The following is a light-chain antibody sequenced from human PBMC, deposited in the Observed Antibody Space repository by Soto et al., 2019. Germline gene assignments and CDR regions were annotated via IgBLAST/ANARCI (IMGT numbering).Light chain of an antibody. CDR1: QSVSSSY. CDR3: QQYGSSPGWT. V-gene: IGKV3-20*01. Sequence: EIVLTQSPGTLSLSPGERATLSCRASQSVSSSYLAWYQQNPGQAPRLLIYGASSRATGIPDRFSGSGSGTDFTLPISRLEPEDFALYYCQQYGSSPGWTFGQGTKVDIK. J-gene: IGKJ1*01. CDR2: GAS.